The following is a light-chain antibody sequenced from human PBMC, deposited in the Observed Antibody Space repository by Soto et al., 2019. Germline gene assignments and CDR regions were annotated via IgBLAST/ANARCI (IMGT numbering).Light chain of an antibody. J-gene: IGLJ1*01. CDR3: SSYTSSTAYV. V-gene: IGLV2-14*01. CDR1: SSDVGGYNY. Sequence: LTQPASVSGSPGQSITISCTGTSSDVGGYNYVSWYQLHPGKAPKLMVYEVSNRPSGVSNPFSGSESGNTASLTISGLQAEDEADYYCSSYTSSTAYVFGTGTKGTVL. CDR2: EVS.